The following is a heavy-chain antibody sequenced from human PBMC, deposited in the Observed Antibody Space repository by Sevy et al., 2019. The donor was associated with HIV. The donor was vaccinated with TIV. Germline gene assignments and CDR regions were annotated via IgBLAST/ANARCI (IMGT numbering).Heavy chain of an antibody. V-gene: IGHV3-74*01. CDR3: ARVTWSSEYSSSSYYYYGMDV. Sequence: WGSLRLSCAASGFTFSSYWMHWVRQAPGKGLVWVSRINSDGSSTSYADSVKGRFTISRDNAKNTLYLQMNSLRAEDTAVYYCARVTWSSEYSSSSYYYYGMDVWGQGTTVTVSS. CDR1: GFTFSSYW. J-gene: IGHJ6*02. CDR2: INSDGSST. D-gene: IGHD6-6*01.